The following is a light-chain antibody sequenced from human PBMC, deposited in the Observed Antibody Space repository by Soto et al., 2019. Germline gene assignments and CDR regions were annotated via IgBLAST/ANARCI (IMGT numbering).Light chain of an antibody. J-gene: IGKJ1*01. CDR1: QSVSSY. CDR3: QQRSNWPPWT. CDR2: DAS. Sequence: EIVLTQSPATLSLSPGERATLSCRASQSVSSYLAWYQQKPGQAPRRLIYDASNRATGIPARFSGSGSGTDFTLTISSREPEDFAVYYCQQRSNWPPWTFGQGTKVEIK. V-gene: IGKV3-11*01.